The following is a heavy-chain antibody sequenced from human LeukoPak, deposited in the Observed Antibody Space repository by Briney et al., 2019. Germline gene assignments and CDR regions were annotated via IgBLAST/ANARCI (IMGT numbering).Heavy chain of an antibody. D-gene: IGHD6-19*01. CDR3: ATGIGGGYSSGSAFDY. V-gene: IGHV3-23*01. CDR1: RFSFSSYT. J-gene: IGHJ4*01. CDR2: ISASGGST. Sequence: GGALRLSCAASRFSFSSYTLNWVRDAPGMGLEWVSSISASGGSTYYADSVKGRFTISRDNSKNTLYLQMNSVRLEDTAVYYCATGIGGGYSSGSAFDYWGHGTLVTVSS.